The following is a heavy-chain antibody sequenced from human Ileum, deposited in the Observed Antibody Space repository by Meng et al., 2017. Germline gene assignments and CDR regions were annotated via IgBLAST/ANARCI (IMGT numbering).Heavy chain of an antibody. Sequence: AQLQPGGAGLLKPSETLSLACGVYGGSVSGYYWSWIRQPPGKGLEWIGEIDRSGGTNYNPSLKNRVTISVDTSNNRFSLKLSSVKAADTALYFCARRVGATPYAYNWLDPWGQGTLVTVSS. CDR3: ARRVGATPYAYNWLDP. J-gene: IGHJ5*02. D-gene: IGHD1-26*01. V-gene: IGHV4-34*01. CDR1: GGSVSGYY. CDR2: IDRSGGT.